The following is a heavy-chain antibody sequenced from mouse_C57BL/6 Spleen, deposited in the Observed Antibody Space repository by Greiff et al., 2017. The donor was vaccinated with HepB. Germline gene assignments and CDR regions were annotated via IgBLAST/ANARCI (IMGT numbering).Heavy chain of an antibody. J-gene: IGHJ3*01. Sequence: QVQLQQPGTELVKPGASVKLSCKAAGYTFTSYWMHWVKQRPGQGLEWMGKRKASNGGTNYNEKFKSKATLTVDKSSSTAYMQLSSLTSEDSAVYYCARWDYDYDRFAYWGQGTLVTVSA. CDR1: GYTFTSYW. CDR3: ARWDYDYDRFAY. CDR2: RKASNGGT. V-gene: IGHV1-53*01. D-gene: IGHD2-4*01.